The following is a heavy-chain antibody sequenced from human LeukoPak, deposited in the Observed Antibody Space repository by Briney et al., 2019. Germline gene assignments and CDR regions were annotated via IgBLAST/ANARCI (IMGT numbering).Heavy chain of an antibody. CDR2: IYPTDSDT. D-gene: IGHD1/OR15-1a*01. CDR1: GYRFSIYW. V-gene: IGHV5-51*01. J-gene: IGHJ4*02. Sequence: PGESLKISCKGSGYRFSIYWITWVRQMPGKGLEWMGIIYPTDSDTKYSPSFHGQVTISADKSIPTAYLQWSSLQASDTAMYYCARQTATTTFDYWGQGTLVTVSS. CDR3: ARQTATTTFDY.